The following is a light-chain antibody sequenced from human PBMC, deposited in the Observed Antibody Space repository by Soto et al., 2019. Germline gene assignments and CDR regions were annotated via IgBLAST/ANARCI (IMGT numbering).Light chain of an antibody. J-gene: IGKJ2*01. CDR2: GAS. V-gene: IGKV3-20*01. Sequence: DIVLTQSPGTLPLSPGERATLSCRASQSVNSTYLAWYQQKPGQAPRLLIYGASSRATGIPDRFSGSGSGTDFPLTISRLEPEDFAVYYCQQYGRSPPMYTFGQGTKLAIK. CDR3: QQYGRSPPMYT. CDR1: QSVNSTY.